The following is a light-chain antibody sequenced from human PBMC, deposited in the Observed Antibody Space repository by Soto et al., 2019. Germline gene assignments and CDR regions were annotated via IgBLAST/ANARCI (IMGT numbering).Light chain of an antibody. CDR1: SSNIGRNA. CDR2: SHD. V-gene: IGLV1-44*01. CDR3: NSYSSSTSLPYV. Sequence: QSVLTQPPSASGTPGQRVTISCSGSSSNIGRNAVNWYQQVPGTAPKLLIYSHDQRPSGVPDRFSGSKSGTSASLAISGLQSEDEADYFCNSYSSSTSLPYVFGTGTKLTVL. J-gene: IGLJ1*01.